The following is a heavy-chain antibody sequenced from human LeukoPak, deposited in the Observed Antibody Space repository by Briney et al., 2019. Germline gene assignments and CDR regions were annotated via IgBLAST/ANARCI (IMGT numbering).Heavy chain of an antibody. D-gene: IGHD4-23*01. V-gene: IGHV4-59*01. CDR3: ARYRGNSNGGFDP. Sequence: SETLSLTCTVSGGSISSYYWSWIRQPPGKGLEWIGNIYNSGGTNYNPSLKSRVTTAVDTSKNQFSLKLTSVTAADTAVYYCARYRGNSNGGFDPWGQGTLVTVSS. J-gene: IGHJ5*02. CDR1: GGSISSYY. CDR2: IYNSGGT.